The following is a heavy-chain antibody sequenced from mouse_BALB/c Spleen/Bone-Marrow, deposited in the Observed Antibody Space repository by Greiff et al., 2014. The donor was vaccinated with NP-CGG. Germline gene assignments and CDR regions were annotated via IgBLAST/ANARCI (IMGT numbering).Heavy chain of an antibody. J-gene: IGHJ2*01. CDR3: APYYRYSFDY. D-gene: IGHD2-14*01. CDR1: GFNIKDTY. V-gene: IGHV14-3*02. CDR2: IDPANGNT. Sequence: EVQLQESGAELVKPGASVKLSCTGSGFNIKDTYMHWVKQRPEQGLEWIGRIDPANGNTKYDPKFQGKATITADTSSNTAYLQLSSLTSEDTAVYYCAPYYRYSFDYWGQGTTLTVSS.